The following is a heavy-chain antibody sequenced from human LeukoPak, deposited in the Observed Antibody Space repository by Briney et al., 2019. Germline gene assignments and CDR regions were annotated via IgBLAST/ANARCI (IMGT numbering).Heavy chain of an antibody. CDR3: ANADSDGHFDY. Sequence: GRSLRLSCAASGFTFSSYGMHWVRQAPGKGLGWVAVISYDGSNKYYADSVKGRFTISRDNSKNTLYLQMNSLRAEDTAVYYCANADSDGHFDYWGQGTLVTVSS. CDR1: GFTFSSYG. CDR2: ISYDGSNK. V-gene: IGHV3-30*18. J-gene: IGHJ4*02. D-gene: IGHD2-15*01.